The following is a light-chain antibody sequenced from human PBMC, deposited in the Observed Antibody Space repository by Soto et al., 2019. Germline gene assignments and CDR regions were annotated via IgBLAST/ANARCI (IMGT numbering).Light chain of an antibody. CDR3: QQYPGYT. CDR1: QSVSSSY. J-gene: IGKJ2*01. Sequence: EIVLTQSPGTLSLSPGERATLSCRASQSVSSSYLAWYQQKPGQAPRLLIYGASSRATGIPDRFSGSGSATDFTLTISRLEPEDFAVYYCQQYPGYTFGHGTKLEIK. V-gene: IGKV3-20*01. CDR2: GAS.